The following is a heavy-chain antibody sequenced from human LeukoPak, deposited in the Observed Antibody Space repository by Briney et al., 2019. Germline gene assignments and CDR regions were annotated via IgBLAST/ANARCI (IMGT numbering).Heavy chain of an antibody. V-gene: IGHV3-9*03. D-gene: IGHD1-1*01. CDR1: GFTFDDYA. CDR3: AKDGSQESGTQAFDI. CDR2: INWNSDNI. J-gene: IGHJ3*02. Sequence: GGSLRLSCAASGFTFDDYAMHWVRQAPGKGMEWVSGINWNSDNINYADSVKGRFTIYIDNAKNSLYLQMNSLRAEDMALYYCAKDGSQESGTQAFDIWGQGTMVTVSS.